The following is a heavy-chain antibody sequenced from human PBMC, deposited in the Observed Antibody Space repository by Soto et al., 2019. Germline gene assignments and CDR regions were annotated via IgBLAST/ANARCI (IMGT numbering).Heavy chain of an antibody. D-gene: IGHD3-16*01. CDR1: GYTFTNFG. CDR2: ISAYNGNT. V-gene: IGHV1-18*01. J-gene: IGHJ4*02. Sequence: QVQLVQSGAEVKKPGASVKVSCKASGYTFTNFGISWVRQAPGQGREWMGWISAYNGNTNYAQKFQGRVTMTTDTPTSTAYMEVRSLRFDDTAVYYCARGGTPIDYGGQGTLFTVSS. CDR3: ARGGTPIDY.